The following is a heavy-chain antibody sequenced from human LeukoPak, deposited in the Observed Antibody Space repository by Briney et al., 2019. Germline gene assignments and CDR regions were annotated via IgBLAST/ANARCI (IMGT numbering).Heavy chain of an antibody. V-gene: IGHV3-49*04. CDR2: IRSKAYGGTT. Sequence: PGRSLRLSCTASGFTCGDYAMSWVRQAPGKGLEWVGFIRSKAYGGTTEYAASVKGRFTISRDDSKSIAYLQMNSLKTEDTAVYYCTRVEGSGSYLLGYFQHWGQGTLVTVSS. D-gene: IGHD3-10*01. J-gene: IGHJ1*01. CDR3: TRVEGSGSYLLGYFQH. CDR1: GFTCGDYA.